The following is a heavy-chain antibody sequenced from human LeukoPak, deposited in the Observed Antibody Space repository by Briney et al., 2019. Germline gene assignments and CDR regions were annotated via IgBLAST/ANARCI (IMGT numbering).Heavy chain of an antibody. CDR2: ITSRGEST. D-gene: IGHD2-2*01. V-gene: IGHV3-23*01. CDR1: GFTFSIYA. CDR3: ARGGCSSTSCYGYAFRDAFDI. Sequence: GGSLRLSCAASGFTFSIYAMSWVRQAPGKGLQWVSSITSRGESTWYVDSVKGRFTITRDNSENTLYLQMHSLRAEDTAVYYCARGGCSSTSCYGYAFRDAFDIWGQGTMVTVSS. J-gene: IGHJ3*02.